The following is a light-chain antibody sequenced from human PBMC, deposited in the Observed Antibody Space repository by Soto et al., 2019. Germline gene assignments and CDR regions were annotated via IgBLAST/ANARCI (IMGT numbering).Light chain of an antibody. CDR3: QTWGTDIPV. Sequence: QPVLTQSPSVSASLGASVTLTCTLSSGHSSYAIAWHQQQPERGPRFLLKLNSDGSHNKGDGIPDRFSGSSSGAERFLTISSLQSEDEAEYYCQTWGTDIPVFGTGTKVTVL. V-gene: IGLV4-69*01. CDR1: SGHSSYA. CDR2: LNSDGSH. J-gene: IGLJ1*01.